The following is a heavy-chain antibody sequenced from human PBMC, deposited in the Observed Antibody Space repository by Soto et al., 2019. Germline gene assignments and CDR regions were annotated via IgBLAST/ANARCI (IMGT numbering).Heavy chain of an antibody. CDR1: GGSFSGYY. CDR2: INHSGST. CDR3: ARRITMIVVVITTVTKNNWFDP. J-gene: IGHJ5*02. D-gene: IGHD3-22*01. Sequence: SETLSLTCSVSGGSFSGYYWSWIRQPPGKGLEWIGEINHSGSTNYNPSLKSRVTISVDTSKNQFSLKLSSVTAADTAVYYCARRITMIVVVITTVTKNNWFDPWGQGTLVTVSS. V-gene: IGHV4-34*01.